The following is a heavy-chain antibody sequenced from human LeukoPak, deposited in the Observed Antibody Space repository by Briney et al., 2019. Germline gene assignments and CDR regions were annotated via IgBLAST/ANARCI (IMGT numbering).Heavy chain of an antibody. D-gene: IGHD3-10*01. CDR2: FDPEDGET. J-gene: IGHJ6*02. V-gene: IGHV1-24*01. Sequence: ASVKVSCKVSGYTLTELSMHWVRQAPGKGLEWMGGFDPEDGETIYAQKFQGRVTMTEDTSTDTAYMELSSLRSEDTAVYYCATASITMDFYYYYGMDVWGQGTTVTVSS. CDR1: GYTLTELS. CDR3: ATASITMDFYYYYGMDV.